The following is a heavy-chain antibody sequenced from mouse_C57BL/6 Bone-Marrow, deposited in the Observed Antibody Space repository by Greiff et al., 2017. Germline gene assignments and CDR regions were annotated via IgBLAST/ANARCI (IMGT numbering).Heavy chain of an antibody. Sequence: VKLVESGAELMKPGASVKLSCKATGYTFTGYWIEWVKQRPGHGLEWIGEILPGSGSTNYNEKFKGKATFTADTSSNTAYMQLSSLTTEDSAIYYCARPYYYGSSYEDYAMDYWGQGTSVTVSS. V-gene: IGHV1-9*01. CDR2: ILPGSGST. J-gene: IGHJ4*01. CDR3: ARPYYYGSSYEDYAMDY. CDR1: GYTFTGYW. D-gene: IGHD1-1*01.